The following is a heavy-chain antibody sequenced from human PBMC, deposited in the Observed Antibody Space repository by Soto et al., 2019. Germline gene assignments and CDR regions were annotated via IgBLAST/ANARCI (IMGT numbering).Heavy chain of an antibody. J-gene: IGHJ6*02. V-gene: IGHV3-23*01. D-gene: IGHD5-18*01. CDR2: ISGTGGTS. Sequence: PVGSLRLSCAASGLTFSPYAMNWVRQAPGKGLEWVAAISGTGGTSYYADSVRGRFTISRDNSKNTLYLQMNSLRADDTAVYYCAKDRGDISMVTGHYSYGMDVWGQGTTVTVSS. CDR3: AKDRGDISMVTGHYSYGMDV. CDR1: GLTFSPYA.